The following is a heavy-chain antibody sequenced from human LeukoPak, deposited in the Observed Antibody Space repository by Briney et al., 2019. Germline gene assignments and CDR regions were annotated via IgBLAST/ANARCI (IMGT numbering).Heavy chain of an antibody. D-gene: IGHD3-10*01. CDR2: ISAYNGNT. Sequence: GASVKVYCKASGYTFTSYGISWVRQAPGQGLEWMEWISAYNGNTNYAQKLQGRVTMTTDTSTSTAYMELRSLRSDDTAVYYCARRFGDGYYYYYMDVWGKGTTVTVSS. V-gene: IGHV1-18*01. CDR1: GYTFTSYG. CDR3: ARRFGDGYYYYYMDV. J-gene: IGHJ6*03.